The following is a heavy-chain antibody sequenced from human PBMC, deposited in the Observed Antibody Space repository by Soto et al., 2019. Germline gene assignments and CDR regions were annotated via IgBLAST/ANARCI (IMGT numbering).Heavy chain of an antibody. V-gene: IGHV1-18*01. Sequence: RASVKVSCKASGYTFTSYGISWVRQAPGQGLEWMGWISAYNGNTNYAQKLQGRVTMTTDTSTSTAYMELRSLRSDDTAVYYCARVRVTTDPPHWFDPWVQGTLVTVSS. D-gene: IGHD3-10*01. CDR3: ARVRVTTDPPHWFDP. CDR2: ISAYNGNT. J-gene: IGHJ5*02. CDR1: GYTFTSYG.